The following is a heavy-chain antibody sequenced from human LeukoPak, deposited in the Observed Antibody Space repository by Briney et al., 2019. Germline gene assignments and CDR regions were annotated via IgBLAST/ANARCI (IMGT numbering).Heavy chain of an antibody. D-gene: IGHD3-9*01. J-gene: IGHJ6*02. CDR2: MSHTGAT. CDR1: GGSFSGFY. V-gene: IGHV4-34*01. CDR3: ARGLHYNILTGGMDV. Sequence: SETLSLTCAVYGGSFSGFYWSWIRQSPEKGLEWIGEMSHTGATNYNPSLKSRVTVSVDTSKKQFSLNLRSVTAADTAVYYCARGLHYNILTGGMDVWGQGTTVIVSS.